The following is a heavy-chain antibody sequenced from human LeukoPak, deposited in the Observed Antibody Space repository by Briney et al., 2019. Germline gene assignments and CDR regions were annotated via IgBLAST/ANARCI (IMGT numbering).Heavy chain of an antibody. CDR1: GFTFSSYA. Sequence: PGRSLRLSCAASGFTFSSYAMHWVRQAPGKGLEWVAVISYDGSNKYYADSVKGRFTISRDNSKNTLYLQMNSLRAEDTAVYYCAKSPYCSSTSCYKGTPFDYWGQGNLVTVSS. CDR3: AKSPYCSSTSCYKGTPFDY. CDR2: ISYDGSNK. V-gene: IGHV3-30-3*02. D-gene: IGHD2-2*02. J-gene: IGHJ4*02.